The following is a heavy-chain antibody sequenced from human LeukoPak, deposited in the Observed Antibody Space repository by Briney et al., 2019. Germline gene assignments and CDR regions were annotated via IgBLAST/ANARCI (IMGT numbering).Heavy chain of an antibody. J-gene: IGHJ3*02. V-gene: IGHV3-30-3*01. Sequence: GGSLRLSCAASGFTFSTYAMHWVRQAPGKGLEWVAAISYVGTVKYYADSVKGRFTISRDNSKNTLYLQMNSLRPEDTAVYYCSGGALDACDIWGQGTLVTVS. CDR3: SGGALDACDI. CDR2: ISYVGTVK. CDR1: GFTFSTYA.